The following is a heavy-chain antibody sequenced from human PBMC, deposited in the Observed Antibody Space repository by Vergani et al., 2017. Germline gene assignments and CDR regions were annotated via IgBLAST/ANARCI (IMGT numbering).Heavy chain of an antibody. J-gene: IGHJ5*02. CDR1: GFIFSHYW. CDR3: ARINYYGSSGYSLTRWHNWFDP. V-gene: IGHV3-7*01. Sequence: DVQLVESGGGLVQSGGSLRLFCAASGFIFSHYWMSWVRQAPGKGLEWVANINQDGSEKYYVDSVKGRFTISRDNAKNSLYLQMNSLRAEDTALYYCARINYYGSSGYSLTRWHNWFDPWGQGTLITFSS. D-gene: IGHD3-22*01. CDR2: INQDGSEK.